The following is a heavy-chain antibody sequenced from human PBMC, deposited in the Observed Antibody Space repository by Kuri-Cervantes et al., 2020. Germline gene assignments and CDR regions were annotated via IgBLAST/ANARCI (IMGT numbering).Heavy chain of an antibody. D-gene: IGHD2-21*01. CDR1: GGSISSGGYS. V-gene: IGHV4-30-4*07. J-gene: IGHJ4*02. CDR2: IYYSGST. CDR3: ATYFVGVGGRGN. Sequence: SETLSLTCTVSGGSISSGGYSWRWIRQPPGKGLEWIGYIYYSGSTYYNPSLKSRVTISVDTSKNQFSLNLSSVTAADTAVYYCATYFVGVGGRGNWGQGILVTVSS.